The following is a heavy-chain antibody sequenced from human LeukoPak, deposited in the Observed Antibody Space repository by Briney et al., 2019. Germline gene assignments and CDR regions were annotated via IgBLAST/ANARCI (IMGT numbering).Heavy chain of an antibody. V-gene: IGHV3-66*01. CDR2: IYSGGST. CDR3: ARDYLRYYDSSEWYFDL. D-gene: IGHD3-22*01. CDR1: GFTVSSNY. Sequence: GRSLRLSCAASGFTVSSNYMSWVRQAPGKGLEWVSVIYSGGSTYYADSVKGRFTISRDNSKNTLYLQMNSLRAEDTAVYYCARDYLRYYDSSEWYFDLWGRGTLVTVSS. J-gene: IGHJ2*01.